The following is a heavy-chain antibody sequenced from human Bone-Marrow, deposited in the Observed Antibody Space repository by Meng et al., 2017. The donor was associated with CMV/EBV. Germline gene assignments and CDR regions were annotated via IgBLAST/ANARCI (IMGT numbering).Heavy chain of an antibody. CDR1: GYTFTSYD. V-gene: IGHV1-2*02. Sequence: ASVKVSCKASGYTFTSYDINWVRQAPGQGLEWMGWINPNSGGTNYAQKFQGRVTMTRDTSISTAYMELSRLRSDDTAVYYCARVLEYSSGSRWFDPWGQGTLVTVSS. J-gene: IGHJ5*02. CDR2: INPNSGGT. D-gene: IGHD6-19*01. CDR3: ARVLEYSSGSRWFDP.